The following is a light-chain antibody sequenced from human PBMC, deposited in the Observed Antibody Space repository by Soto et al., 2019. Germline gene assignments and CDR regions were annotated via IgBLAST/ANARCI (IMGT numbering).Light chain of an antibody. J-gene: IGLJ1*01. V-gene: IGLV2-14*03. CDR3: CSSTTSTTHV. CDR2: GVN. Sequence: QSLLTQPASVSVSPGQSITIACTGTVSDVGGYDSVSWYQQHPGRAPKLIIYGVNNRPSGVSNRFSASKSADTASLTISGLQAEDEANYYCCSSTTSTTHVFGTGTKVTVL. CDR1: VSDVGGYDS.